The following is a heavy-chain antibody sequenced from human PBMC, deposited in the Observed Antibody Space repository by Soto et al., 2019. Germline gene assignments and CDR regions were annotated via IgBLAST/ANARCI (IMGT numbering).Heavy chain of an antibody. Sequence: PSETLSLTCTFSGGSISSSSYYWGWIRQPPGKGLEWTGSIYYSGSTYYNPSLKSRVTISVDTSKNQFSLKLSSVTAADTAVYYCATRDILTGYYRDYYYYGMDVWGQGTTVTVSS. CDR2: IYYSGST. CDR1: GGSISSSSYY. J-gene: IGHJ6*02. V-gene: IGHV4-39*01. CDR3: ATRDILTGYYRDYYYYGMDV. D-gene: IGHD3-9*01.